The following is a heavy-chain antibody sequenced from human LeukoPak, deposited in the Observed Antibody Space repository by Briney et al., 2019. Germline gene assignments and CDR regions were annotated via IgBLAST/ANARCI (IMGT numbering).Heavy chain of an antibody. CDR2: INHSEST. Sequence: SETLSLTCAVYGGSFSGSYWSWIRQPPGKGLEWIGEINHSESTNYNPSLKSRVTVSVDTSKNQFSLELSSVTAADTAVYYCARVGVFGYCTRDSCHSPLDYWGQGTLVTVSS. V-gene: IGHV4-34*01. J-gene: IGHJ4*02. CDR1: GGSFSGSY. D-gene: IGHD2-15*01. CDR3: ARVGVFGYCTRDSCHSPLDY.